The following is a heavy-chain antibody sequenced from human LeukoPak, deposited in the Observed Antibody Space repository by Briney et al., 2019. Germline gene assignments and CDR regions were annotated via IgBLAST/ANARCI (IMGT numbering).Heavy chain of an antibody. J-gene: IGHJ4*02. V-gene: IGHV3-74*03. Sequence: PGGSLRLSCAASGFTFSSHWMHWVRQAPGKGLVWVSRINGDGSNTTYADSVKGRFTISRDNAKNSLYLQMNSLRAEDTAVYYCARVAWLYDRPPDYWGQGTLVTVSS. D-gene: IGHD5-24*01. CDR2: INGDGSNT. CDR1: GFTFSSHW. CDR3: ARVAWLYDRPPDY.